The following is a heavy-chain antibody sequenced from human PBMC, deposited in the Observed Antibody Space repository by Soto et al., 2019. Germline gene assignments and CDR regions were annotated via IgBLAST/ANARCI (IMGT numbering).Heavy chain of an antibody. CDR2: IYHIGST. J-gene: IGHJ5*02. Sequence: SETLSLTCAVSGGSISSSNWWSWVRQPPGKGLEWIGEIYHIGSTNYNPSLKSRVTISVGKSKNQFSLKLSSVTAADTAVYYCARGYYYDSSGYYGPNWFDPWGQGTLVTVSS. CDR1: GGSISSSNW. D-gene: IGHD3-22*01. V-gene: IGHV4-4*02. CDR3: ARGYYYDSSGYYGPNWFDP.